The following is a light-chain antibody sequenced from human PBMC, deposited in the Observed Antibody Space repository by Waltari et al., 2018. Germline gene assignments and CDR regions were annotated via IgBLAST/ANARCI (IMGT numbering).Light chain of an antibody. V-gene: IGLV1-44*01. CDR2: DRN. CDR1: RSHVGGST. Sequence: QSVLTQPPSASGTPGQRVTIPCSGTRSHVGGSTVHWYQQGPGTAPKLLRNDRNQRASWVPDRFSGSKSGTSASLAISGLQSEDEADYFCAVWDARLNGPVFGGGTKVTVL. J-gene: IGLJ2*01. CDR3: AVWDARLNGPV.